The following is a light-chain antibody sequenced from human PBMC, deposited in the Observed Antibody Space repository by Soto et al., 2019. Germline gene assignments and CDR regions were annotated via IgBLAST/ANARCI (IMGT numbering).Light chain of an antibody. CDR2: DVN. CDR3: TSYASGSSHVV. Sequence: QSALTQPASVSGSPGQSITLSCTGTSSDIGGYDYVSWYQRHPGQAPKLIIYDVNTRPSGDSNRYSGSKSGNTASLTSSGLQSEDEADYYCTSYASGSSHVVFGGGTKLTVL. V-gene: IGLV2-14*01. J-gene: IGLJ2*01. CDR1: SSDIGGYDY.